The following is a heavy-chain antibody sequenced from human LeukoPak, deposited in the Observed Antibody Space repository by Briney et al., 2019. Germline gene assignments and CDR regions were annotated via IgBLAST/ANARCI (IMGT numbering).Heavy chain of an antibody. CDR1: GGSISSGGYS. CDR2: IYHSGST. CDR3: ARVDTGRALLIDY. Sequence: LQTLSLTCAVSGGSISSGGYSWSWIRQPPGKGLEWIGYIYHSGSTYYNPSLKSRVTISVDRSKNQFSLKLSSVAAADTAVYYCARVDTGRALLIDYWGQGTLVTVSS. D-gene: IGHD3-10*01. V-gene: IGHV4-30-2*01. J-gene: IGHJ4*02.